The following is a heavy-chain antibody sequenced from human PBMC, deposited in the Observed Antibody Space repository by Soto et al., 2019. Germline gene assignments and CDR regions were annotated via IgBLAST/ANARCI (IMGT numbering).Heavy chain of an antibody. CDR1: GGTLSTYA. J-gene: IGHJ6*02. CDR2: IVPVFATP. Sequence: QVQLVQSGAEVRKPGSSAKVSCKAPGGTLSTYAMSWVRQAPGQGLEWMGGIVPVFATPTYAQWFQGRVTITADESTNTADREWSSLRSEDTAVYYGVRHSVPQFYYGAMDAWGQGTTVTVSS. V-gene: IGHV1-69*01. CDR3: VRHSVPQFYYGAMDA. D-gene: IGHD3-10*02.